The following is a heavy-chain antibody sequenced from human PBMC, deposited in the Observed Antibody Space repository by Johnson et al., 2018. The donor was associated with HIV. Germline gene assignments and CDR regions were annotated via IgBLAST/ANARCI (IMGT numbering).Heavy chain of an antibody. CDR3: ALEAVRSTDAFDI. CDR2: IYSGGST. D-gene: IGHD3-10*01. Sequence: VQLVESGGGVVQPGGSLRLSCAASGFTVSSNYMSWVRQAPGKGLEWVSVIYSGGSTYYADSVKGRFTISRDNSKNTLYLQMNSLRAEDTAVYYCALEAVRSTDAFDIWGQGTMVIVSS. J-gene: IGHJ3*02. CDR1: GFTVSSNY. V-gene: IGHV3-53*01.